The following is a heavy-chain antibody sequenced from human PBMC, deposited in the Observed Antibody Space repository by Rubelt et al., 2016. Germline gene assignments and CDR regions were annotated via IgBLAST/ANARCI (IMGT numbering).Heavy chain of an antibody. J-gene: IGHJ6*02. CDR3: AKDPGLRSSWIEGMDV. CDR1: GFTFSSYA. CDR2: ISGSGGST. D-gene: IGHD6-13*01. V-gene: IGHV3-23*01. Sequence: EVQLLESGGGLVQPGGSLRLSCAASGFTFSSYAMSWVRQAPGKGLEWASVISGSGGSTYYADSVKGRFTISRDNSRNTLYLQMSSLRAEDTAVYYCAKDPGLRSSWIEGMDVWGQGTTVTVSS.